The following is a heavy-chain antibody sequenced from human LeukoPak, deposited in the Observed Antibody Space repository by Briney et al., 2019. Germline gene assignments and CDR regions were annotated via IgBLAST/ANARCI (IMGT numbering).Heavy chain of an antibody. Sequence: GGSLRLSCAASGFAFSSYAMTWVRQAPGKGLEWVSSIRGSGGSTYYADSVKGRLTVSRDNSKSMVYLQMSSLRAEETAVYYCARLGVNYSFDYWGQGALVTVSS. CDR3: ARLGVNYSFDY. V-gene: IGHV3-23*01. D-gene: IGHD2-21*01. CDR1: GFAFSSYA. J-gene: IGHJ4*02. CDR2: IRGSGGST.